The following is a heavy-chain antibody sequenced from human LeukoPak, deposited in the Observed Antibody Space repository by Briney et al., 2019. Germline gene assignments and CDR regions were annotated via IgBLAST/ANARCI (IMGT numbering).Heavy chain of an antibody. CDR2: IYSSGST. D-gene: IGHD3-22*01. V-gene: IGHV4-4*09. CDR3: ARHYYDSGGYPNALDI. Sequence: SETLSLTCTVSGGSISSYYWSWIRQPPGKGLEWIGYIYSSGSTNYNPSLKSRVTISVDTSKNEFSLKLSSVTAADTAVYSCARHYYDSGGYPNALDIWGQGTMVIVSS. J-gene: IGHJ3*02. CDR1: GGSISSYY.